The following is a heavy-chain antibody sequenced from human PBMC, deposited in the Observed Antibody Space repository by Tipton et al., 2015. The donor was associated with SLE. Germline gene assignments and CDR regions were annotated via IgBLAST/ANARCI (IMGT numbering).Heavy chain of an antibody. CDR2: LSYQDPST. Sequence: SLRLSCSASGLTFSNYAMNWVRQAPGKGLQWVSTLSYQDPSTYYADSVRGRLTISRDNSENTLYLQMNNLRAEDTALYYCAKGGLVRLDAFDVWGQGTMVTVSS. V-gene: IGHV3-23*01. J-gene: IGHJ3*01. CDR1: GLTFSNYA. D-gene: IGHD2-2*01. CDR3: AKGGLVRLDAFDV.